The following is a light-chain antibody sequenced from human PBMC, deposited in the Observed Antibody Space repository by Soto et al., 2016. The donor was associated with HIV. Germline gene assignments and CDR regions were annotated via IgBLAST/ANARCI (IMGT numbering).Light chain of an antibody. CDR2: DDS. V-gene: IGLV3-21*03. Sequence: SYELTQPPSVSVAPGKTARITWGGNNIGSKSVHWYQQKPGQAPVLVVCDDSDRPSGIPERFSGSNSGNTATLTISRVEAGDEADYYCQVWDSSSDHLYVFGTGTKVTVL. CDR1: NIGSKS. J-gene: IGLJ1*01. CDR3: QVWDSSSDHLYV.